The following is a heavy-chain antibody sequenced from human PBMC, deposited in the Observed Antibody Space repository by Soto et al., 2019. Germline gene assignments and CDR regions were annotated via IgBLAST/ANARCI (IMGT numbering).Heavy chain of an antibody. J-gene: IGHJ5*02. Sequence: GASVKVSCKASGVTFSSYTISWVRQAPGQGLEWMGRIIPILGIANYAQKFQGRVTITADKSTSTAYMELSSLRSEDTAVYYCARDKTMVRGVPDGDNWFDPWGQGTLVTVSS. CDR2: IIPILGIA. CDR1: GVTFSSYT. CDR3: ARDKTMVRGVPDGDNWFDP. D-gene: IGHD3-10*01. V-gene: IGHV1-69*04.